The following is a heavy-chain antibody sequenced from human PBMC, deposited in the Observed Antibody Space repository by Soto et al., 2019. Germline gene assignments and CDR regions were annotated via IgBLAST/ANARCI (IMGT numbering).Heavy chain of an antibody. J-gene: IGHJ4*02. CDR1: GFTFSTYA. CDR3: AKFHGSGTYYNFPDY. V-gene: IGHV3-23*01. Sequence: EVYLLESGGGLVQPGGSLRLSCAASGFTFSTYAMSWVRQAPGKGLEWVSTISDSGGRTYYAASVKGRFTISRDNSKNTLYLLMNSLSAEDTALYYCAKFHGSGTYYNFPDYGGQGPLVTVSS. CDR2: ISDSGGRT. D-gene: IGHD3-10*01.